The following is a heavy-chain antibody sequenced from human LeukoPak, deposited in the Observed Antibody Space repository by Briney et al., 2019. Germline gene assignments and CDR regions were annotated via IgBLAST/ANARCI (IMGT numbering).Heavy chain of an antibody. V-gene: IGHV1-8*01. CDR3: AIRTPVDIVATLGERVKKGLDY. D-gene: IGHD5-12*01. Sequence: GASVKVSCKASGYTFTSYDINWLRQATGQGLEWMGWMNPNSGNTGYAQKFQGRVTMTRNTSMSTAYMELSSLRSEDTAVYYCAIRTPVDIVATLGERVKKGLDYWGQGTLDTVSS. CDR2: MNPNSGNT. J-gene: IGHJ4*02. CDR1: GYTFTSYD.